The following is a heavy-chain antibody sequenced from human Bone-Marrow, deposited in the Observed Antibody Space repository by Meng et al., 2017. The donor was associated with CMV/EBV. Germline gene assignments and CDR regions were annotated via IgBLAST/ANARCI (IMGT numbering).Heavy chain of an antibody. J-gene: IGHJ4*02. Sequence: GESLKISCAASGFTFDDYGMSWVRQAPGKGLEWVSGINWNGGSTGYVDCVKGRCTISRDNAKSSLYLEMTGLRGEDTAIYYCAREGPQASDFWSNYYKPLDYWGQGTLVTVSS. V-gene: IGHV3-20*04. CDR1: GFTFDDYG. CDR2: INWNGGST. D-gene: IGHD3-3*01. CDR3: AREGPQASDFWSNYYKPLDY.